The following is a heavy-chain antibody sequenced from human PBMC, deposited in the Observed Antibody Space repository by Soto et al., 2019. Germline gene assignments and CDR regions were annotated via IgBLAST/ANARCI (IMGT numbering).Heavy chain of an antibody. CDR2: LYYSGST. J-gene: IGHJ4*02. D-gene: IGHD1-1*01. Sequence: SETLSLRCTGSGGSISSYYWSWIRQPPGKGLKWIGYLYYSGSTNYNPSLTSRVTISVDTSKNQFSLKLSSVTAADTFFYYCSGRHRYRFDYSAQGTPVPVSS. CDR1: GGSISSYY. CDR3: SGRHRYRFDY. V-gene: IGHV4-59*08.